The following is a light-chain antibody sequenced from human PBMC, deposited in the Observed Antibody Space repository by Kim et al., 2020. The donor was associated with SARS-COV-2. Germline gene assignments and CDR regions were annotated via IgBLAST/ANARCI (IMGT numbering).Light chain of an antibody. Sequence: LPPGEGAPRSCRASQSISTLLAWYQQMPGQAPRLLIYEASLRATGTPARFSGSGSGTDFTLTISSLEPEDFATYYCQHRSNWPLTFGGGTKVDIK. V-gene: IGKV3-11*01. J-gene: IGKJ4*01. CDR2: EAS. CDR3: QHRSNWPLT. CDR1: QSISTL.